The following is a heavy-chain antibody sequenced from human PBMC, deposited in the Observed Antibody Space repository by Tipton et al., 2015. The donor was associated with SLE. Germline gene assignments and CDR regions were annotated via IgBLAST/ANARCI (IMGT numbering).Heavy chain of an antibody. J-gene: IGHJ1*01. CDR3: ARDRDSSGYWDFQH. CDR1: GFTVSSNY. CDR2: IYSGGST. D-gene: IGHD3-22*01. Sequence: SLRLSCAASGFTVSSNYMSWVRQAPGKGLEWVSVIYSGGSTYYADSVKGRFTISRHNSKNTLYLQMNSLRAEDTAVYYCARDRDSSGYWDFQHWGQGTLVTVSS. V-gene: IGHV3-53*04.